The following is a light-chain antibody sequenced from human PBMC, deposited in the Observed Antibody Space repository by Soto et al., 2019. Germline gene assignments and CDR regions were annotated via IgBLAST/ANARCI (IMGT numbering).Light chain of an antibody. CDR3: CSYAGSSTLV. Sequence: QSALTQPASVSGSPGQSITISCTGTSSDVGSYNLVSWYQHHPGKAPKLMIYEVSKRPSGVSNRFSGSKSGNTASLTISGLQAEDEADYYCCSYAGSSTLVFGPGTKLTVL. CDR2: EVS. V-gene: IGLV2-23*02. J-gene: IGLJ1*01. CDR1: SSDVGSYNL.